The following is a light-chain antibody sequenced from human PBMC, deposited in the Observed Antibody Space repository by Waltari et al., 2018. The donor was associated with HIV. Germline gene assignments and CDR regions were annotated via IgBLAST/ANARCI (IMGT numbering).Light chain of an antibody. CDR2: LNSDGSH. Sequence: QLVLTQSPSASASLGASVKLTCTLSSGHSSYAIAWHQQQPEKGPRYLMKLNSDGSHSKGDGIPDRFSGSSSGAERYLTISSLQSEDEADYYCQIWSVFGGGTKLTVL. J-gene: IGLJ3*02. CDR3: QIWSV. CDR1: SGHSSYA. V-gene: IGLV4-69*01.